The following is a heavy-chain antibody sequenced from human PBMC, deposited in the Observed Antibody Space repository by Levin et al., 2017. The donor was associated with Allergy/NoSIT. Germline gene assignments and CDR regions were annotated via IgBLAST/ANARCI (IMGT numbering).Heavy chain of an antibody. CDR3: ARSNSGSYYTA. CDR2: INTDGTLT. D-gene: IGHD1-26*01. CDR1: EFTFSSYW. J-gene: IGHJ5*02. V-gene: IGHV3-74*01. Sequence: LSLTCAASEFTFSSYWMHWVRQVPKKGLLWVSRINTDGTLTEYADSVKGRFTVSRDNAKNTLYLQMNGLRAEDTAVYFCARSNSGSYYTAWGQGALVTVSS.